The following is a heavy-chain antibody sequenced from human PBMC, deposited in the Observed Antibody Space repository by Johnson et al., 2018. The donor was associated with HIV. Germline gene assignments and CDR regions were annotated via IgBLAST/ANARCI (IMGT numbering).Heavy chain of an antibody. J-gene: IGHJ3*02. CDR2: IYSGGST. CDR3: ASSRGYYGTDAFDI. Sequence: VQLVESGGGVVQPGGSLRLSCVASGFTLSNNAMHWVRQAPGKGLEWVSVIYSGGSTYYADSVKGRFTISRDNSKNTLYLQMNSLRPEDSAVYYWASSRGYYGTDAFDIWGQGTMVTVSS. D-gene: IGHD3-22*01. V-gene: IGHV3-66*01. CDR1: GFTLSNNA.